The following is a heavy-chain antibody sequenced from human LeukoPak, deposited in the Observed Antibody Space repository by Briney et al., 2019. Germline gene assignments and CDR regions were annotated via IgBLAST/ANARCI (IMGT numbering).Heavy chain of an antibody. V-gene: IGHV2-5*02. CDR2: IYWDDDK. J-gene: IGHJ4*02. Sequence: SGPTLVKPTQTLTLTCTFSGFSLSTSGVGVGWIRQPPGKALEWLALIYWDDDKRYSPSLKSRLTITKDTSKNQLVLTMTNMDPVDTATYYCAHSISSSWYVREGFDYWGQGTLVTVSS. CDR1: GFSLSTSGVG. CDR3: AHSISSSWYVREGFDY. D-gene: IGHD6-13*01.